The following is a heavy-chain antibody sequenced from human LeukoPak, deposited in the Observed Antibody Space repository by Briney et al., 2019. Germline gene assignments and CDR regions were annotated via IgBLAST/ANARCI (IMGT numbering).Heavy chain of an antibody. Sequence: GGSLRLSCAASGFIFSSYAMHWVRQAPGTGLEWVAVIWNDGGNKYYADSVKGRFTISRDNSKNTLYLQMNSLRAEDTALYYCVRGIAAAGNPNWFDPWGQGTLVTVSS. CDR1: GFIFSSYA. V-gene: IGHV3-33*01. D-gene: IGHD6-13*01. J-gene: IGHJ5*02. CDR3: VRGIAAAGNPNWFDP. CDR2: IWNDGGNK.